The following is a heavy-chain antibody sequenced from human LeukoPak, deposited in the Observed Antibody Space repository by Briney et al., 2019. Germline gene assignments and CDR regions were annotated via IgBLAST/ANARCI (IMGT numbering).Heavy chain of an antibody. J-gene: IGHJ4*02. CDR1: GGSISSYY. D-gene: IGHD2-21*02. Sequence: SETLSLTCTVSGGSISSYYWSWIRQPPGKGLEWTGYIYYSGSTSYNPSLKSRVTISVDTSKNQFSLKLSSVTAADTAVYYCARDRSTDYYDYWGQGTLVTVSS. V-gene: IGHV4-59*01. CDR2: IYYSGST. CDR3: ARDRSTDYYDY.